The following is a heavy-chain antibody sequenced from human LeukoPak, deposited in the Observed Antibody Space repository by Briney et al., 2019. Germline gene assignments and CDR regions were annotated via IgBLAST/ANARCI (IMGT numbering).Heavy chain of an antibody. Sequence: GGSLRLSCAASGFTFSSYSMNWVRQAPGKGLEWVSSISSSSSYIYYADSVKGRFTISRDNAKNSLYLQMNSLRAEDTAVYYCARDSSSWYYFDYWGQGTPVTVSS. CDR3: ARDSSSWYYFDY. CDR1: GFTFSSYS. CDR2: ISSSSSYI. D-gene: IGHD6-13*01. J-gene: IGHJ4*02. V-gene: IGHV3-21*01.